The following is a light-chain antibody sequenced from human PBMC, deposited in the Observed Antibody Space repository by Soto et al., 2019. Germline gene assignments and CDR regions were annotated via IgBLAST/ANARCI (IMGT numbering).Light chain of an antibody. CDR2: AAS. CDR3: QQSYSTPWT. Sequence: DIQMTQSPSSLSASVGDRVTITCRASQSISSYLNWYQQKPGKAPKLLIYAASSLQRGVPSRFSGSGSGTDFTLTSSSLQPEDFATYDCQQSYSTPWTFGQGTTVEIK. J-gene: IGKJ1*01. CDR1: QSISSY. V-gene: IGKV1-39*01.